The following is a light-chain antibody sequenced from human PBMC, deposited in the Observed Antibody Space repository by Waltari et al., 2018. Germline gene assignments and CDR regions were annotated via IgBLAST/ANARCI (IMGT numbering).Light chain of an antibody. CDR2: GSS. Sequence: EVVLTQSPATLSLSPGEGATLSCRASQSVSAYLAWLQQKPGQAPRLLIYGSSTRATGVPDRFRGRGSGTDFSLTISSVEPEDFAVYYCQHTTDWPPAFTFGPGTRVDLK. CDR1: QSVSAY. V-gene: IGKV3-11*01. CDR3: QHTTDWPPAFT. J-gene: IGKJ3*01.